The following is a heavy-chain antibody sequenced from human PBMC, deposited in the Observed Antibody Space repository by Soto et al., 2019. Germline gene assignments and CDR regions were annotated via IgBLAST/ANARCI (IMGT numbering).Heavy chain of an antibody. CDR2: IDPSDSQT. V-gene: IGHV5-10-1*01. CDR1: GYSFAGYW. CDR3: AKVRSWNHSYYFDY. J-gene: IGHJ4*02. Sequence: PGESLKISCKGSGYSFAGYWITWVRQKPGKGLEWMGRIDPSDSQTYYSPSFRGHVTISVTKSITTVFLQWSSLRASDTAMYYCAKVRSWNHSYYFDYWGQGTLVTVSS. D-gene: IGHD1-1*01.